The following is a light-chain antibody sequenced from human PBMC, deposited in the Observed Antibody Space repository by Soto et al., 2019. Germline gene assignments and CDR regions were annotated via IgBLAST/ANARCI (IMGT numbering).Light chain of an antibody. Sequence: QSVLTQPASVSGSPGQSITISCTGTSSDVGGYNYVSWYQHHPGKAPKFMIYDVSNRPSGVSNLFSGSKSGNTASLTISGLQAEDEADYYCSSYTTSNTRQIVFGTGTKVTVL. V-gene: IGLV2-14*03. J-gene: IGLJ1*01. CDR1: SSDVGGYNY. CDR2: DVS. CDR3: SSYTTSNTRQIV.